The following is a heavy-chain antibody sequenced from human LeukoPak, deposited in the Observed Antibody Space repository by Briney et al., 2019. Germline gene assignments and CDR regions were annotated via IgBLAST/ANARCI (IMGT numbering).Heavy chain of an antibody. CDR2: INHSGST. Sequence: PSETLCLTCAVYGGSXXGXXXXXXXXPXXXXXXWIGEINHSGSTNYNPSLKSRVTISVDTSKNQFPLKLSSVTAADTAVYYCARVRIQLWLTDYWGQGTLVTVSP. CDR3: ARVRIQLWLTDY. D-gene: IGHD5-18*01. J-gene: IGHJ4*02. CDR1: GGSXXGXX. V-gene: IGHV4-34*01.